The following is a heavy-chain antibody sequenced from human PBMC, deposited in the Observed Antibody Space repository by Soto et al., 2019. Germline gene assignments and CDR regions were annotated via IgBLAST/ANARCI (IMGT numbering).Heavy chain of an antibody. V-gene: IGHV3-33*01. CDR1: GFTFSSYG. CDR3: ARDSTRYSGYYYAFDI. J-gene: IGHJ3*02. D-gene: IGHD5-12*01. CDR2: IWDDGSNK. Sequence: QVQLVESGGGVVQPGRSLRLSCAASGFTFSSYGMHWVRQAPGKGLVWVAVIWDDGSNKYYADSVKGRFNISRDNSKNTLYLQMNCLRAEDTAVYYCARDSTRYSGYYYAFDIWGQGTMVTVSS.